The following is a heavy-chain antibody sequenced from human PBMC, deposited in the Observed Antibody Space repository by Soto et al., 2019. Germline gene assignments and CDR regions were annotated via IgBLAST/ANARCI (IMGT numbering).Heavy chain of an antibody. J-gene: IGHJ6*02. CDR1: GYIFVNYG. Sequence: QVKLVQSGDEVRKPGSSVKVSCKASGYIFVNYGIAWVRQAPGQGLEWMGWISPYSGNTNYASKVQGQLTMTTDTTTSTAYMDLGSITSAETAVYYCAMVDNYFTPTPQNVWVQGTTVTVSS. CDR2: ISPYSGNT. D-gene: IGHD5-12*01. CDR3: AMVDNYFTPTPQNV. V-gene: IGHV1-18*01.